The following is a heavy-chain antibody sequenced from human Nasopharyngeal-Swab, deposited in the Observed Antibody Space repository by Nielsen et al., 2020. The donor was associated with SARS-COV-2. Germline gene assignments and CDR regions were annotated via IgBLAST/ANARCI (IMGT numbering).Heavy chain of an antibody. CDR3: AGAPKQVWSRDYFDT. Sequence: GGSLRLSCAASGFTFGHYAVIWVRQAPGKGPEWVSSISSSSSYTYYADSVKGRFTISRDNAKNSLYLQMNSLRAEDTAVYYCAGAPKQVWSRDYFDTWGQGMLVTVSS. J-gene: IGHJ4*02. V-gene: IGHV3-21*01. CDR1: GFTFGHYA. CDR2: ISSSSSYT. D-gene: IGHD5-18*01.